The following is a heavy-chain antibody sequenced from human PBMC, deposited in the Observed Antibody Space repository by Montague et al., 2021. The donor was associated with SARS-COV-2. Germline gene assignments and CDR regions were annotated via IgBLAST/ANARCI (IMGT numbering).Heavy chain of an antibody. CDR3: VRAGGLYNSPAV. CDR2: IYHSGST. V-gene: IGHV4-4*02. D-gene: IGHD1-1*01. J-gene: IGHJ4*02. CDR1: GDSIMTTNR. Sequence: SETLSLTCAVSGDSIMTTNRWSWVRQPPAKGPVWIGEIYHSGSTNYNTSLKSRLTMSIDKSKNQFSLELNSVTAADTALCYCVRAGGLYNSPAVWGQGALVIVSS.